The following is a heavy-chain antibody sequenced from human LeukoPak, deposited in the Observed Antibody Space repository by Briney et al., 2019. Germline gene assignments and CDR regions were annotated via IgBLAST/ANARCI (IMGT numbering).Heavy chain of an antibody. CDR2: IWYDGSKK. D-gene: IGHD4-23*01. CDR1: GFTFSSFG. CDR3: ARWSRVDIILYYHMDV. Sequence: PGGSLRLSCAASGFTFSSFGMHWVRQGPGKGLEWVAAIWYDGSKKYYADSVKGRFTISRDNSKNTLYLQMNSLRAEDTAVYFCARWSRVDIILYYHMDVWGKGTTVTVSS. J-gene: IGHJ6*03. V-gene: IGHV3-33*01.